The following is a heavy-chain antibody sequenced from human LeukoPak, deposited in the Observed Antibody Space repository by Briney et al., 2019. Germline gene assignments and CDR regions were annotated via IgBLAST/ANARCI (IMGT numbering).Heavy chain of an antibody. D-gene: IGHD2-2*01. CDR3: ARGSGIVVVPAATGGFVDY. CDR2: INHSGST. J-gene: IGHJ4*02. CDR1: GGSFSGYY. V-gene: IGHV4-34*01. Sequence: SETLSLTCAVYGGSFSGYYWSWIRQPPGKGLEWIGEINHSGSTNYNPSLKSRVTISVDTSKNQFSLKLSSVTAADTAVYYCARGSGIVVVPAATGGFVDYWGQGTLVTVSS.